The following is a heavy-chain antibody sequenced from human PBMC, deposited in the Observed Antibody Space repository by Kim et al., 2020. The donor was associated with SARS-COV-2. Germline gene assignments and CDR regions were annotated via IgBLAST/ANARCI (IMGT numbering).Heavy chain of an antibody. CDR3: AKDLAAAGTPYDYGMDV. Sequence: VEGRFTSSRDNSKNTLYLQMNSLRAEDTAVYYCAKDLAAAGTPYDYGMDVWGQGTTVTVSS. J-gene: IGHJ6*02. D-gene: IGHD6-13*01. V-gene: IGHV3-33*06.